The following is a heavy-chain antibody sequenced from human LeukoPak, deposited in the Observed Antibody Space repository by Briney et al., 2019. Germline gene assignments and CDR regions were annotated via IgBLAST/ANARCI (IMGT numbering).Heavy chain of an antibody. CDR2: IYYSGST. Sequence: NPSETLSLTCTVSGGSISSYYWSWIRQPPGKGLEWIGYIYYSGSTNYNPSLKSRVTISVDTSKNQFSLKLSSVTAADTAVYYCARSGYSSGWYHFDYWGQGTLVTVSS. J-gene: IGHJ4*02. CDR3: ARSGYSSGWYHFDY. V-gene: IGHV4-59*01. CDR1: GGSISSYY. D-gene: IGHD6-19*01.